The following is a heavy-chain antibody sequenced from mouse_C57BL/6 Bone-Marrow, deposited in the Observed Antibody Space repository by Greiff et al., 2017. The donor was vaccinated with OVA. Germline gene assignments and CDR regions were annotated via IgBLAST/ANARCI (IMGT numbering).Heavy chain of an antibody. J-gene: IGHJ3*01. CDR1: GFNIKDYY. V-gene: IGHV14-2*01. CDR2: IDPEDGEP. Sequence: EVQLVESGAELVKPGASVKLSCTASGFNIKDYYMHLVKQRTEQGLEWIGRIDPEDGEPKYAPKFQGKATITADTSSNTASLQLSSLTSEDTAGYYCARECWFAYWGQGTLVTVSA. CDR3: ARECWFAY.